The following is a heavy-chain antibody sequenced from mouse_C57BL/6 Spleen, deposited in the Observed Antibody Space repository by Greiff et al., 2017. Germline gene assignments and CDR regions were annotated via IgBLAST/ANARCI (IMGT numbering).Heavy chain of an antibody. Sequence: VQLVESGPELVKPGASVKLSCKASGYAFSSSWMNWVKQRPGKGLEWIGRIYPGDGDTNYNGKFKGKATLTADKSSSTAYMQLSSLTSEDSAVYFCAREAYGPFDYWGQGTTLTVSS. CDR3: AREAYGPFDY. J-gene: IGHJ2*01. CDR1: GYAFSSSW. CDR2: IYPGDGDT. D-gene: IGHD1-1*02. V-gene: IGHV1-82*01.